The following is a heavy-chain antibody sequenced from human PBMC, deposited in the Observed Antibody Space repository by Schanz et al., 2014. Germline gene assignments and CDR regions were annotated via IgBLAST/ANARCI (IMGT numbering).Heavy chain of an antibody. D-gene: IGHD2-21*01. CDR1: GFTFSDYS. CDR2: VSRSTPDI. J-gene: IGHJ4*02. CDR3: ARKSLVSAHYDS. Sequence: EVQLVESGGGWVQPGGSLRLSCAASGFTFSDYSMNWVRQAPGKGLEWVSYVSRSTPDIYYADSVKGRFTISRDNAKSSLYLQMNSLRVEDTAVYYCARKSLVSAHYDSWGQGTLVTVSS. V-gene: IGHV3-48*04.